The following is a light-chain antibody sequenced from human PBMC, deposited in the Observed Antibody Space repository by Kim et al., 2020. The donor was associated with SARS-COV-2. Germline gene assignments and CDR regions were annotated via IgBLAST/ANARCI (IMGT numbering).Light chain of an antibody. CDR3: QQYHSFQLT. Sequence: ASVGGGVTNTCRASENIRTRLAWYQQRPGKAPQLLLYKASVLQGSAPERFSGSGAGAEFTLAISSLQPDDFATYWCQQYHSFQLTFGGGTKVDIK. CDR1: ENIRTR. J-gene: IGKJ4*01. V-gene: IGKV1-5*03. CDR2: KAS.